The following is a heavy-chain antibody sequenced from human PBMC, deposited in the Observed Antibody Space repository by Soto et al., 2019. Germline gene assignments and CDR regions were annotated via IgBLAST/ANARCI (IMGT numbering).Heavy chain of an antibody. CDR1: RFTFSSYG. J-gene: IGHJ4*02. V-gene: IGHV3-30*03. CDR3: ARIAVAGGY. D-gene: IGHD6-19*01. CDR2: ISYDGSNK. Sequence: PGGSLRLSCAASRFTFSSYGMHWVRQAPGKGLEWVAVISYDGSNKYYADSVKGRFTISRDNSKNTLYLQMNSLRAEDTAVYYCARIAVAGGYWGQGTLVTVSS.